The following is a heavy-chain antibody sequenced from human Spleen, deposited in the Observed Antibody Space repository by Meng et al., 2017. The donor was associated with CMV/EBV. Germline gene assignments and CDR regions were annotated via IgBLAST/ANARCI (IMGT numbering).Heavy chain of an antibody. J-gene: IGHJ4*02. D-gene: IGHD5-18*01. Sequence: GESLKISCAASGFTFSSYWMHWVRQAPGKGLVWVSRINSDGSSTSYADSVRGRFTISRDNAKNSVYLQMNSLKTEDTAVYYCTTLRGYSFIYWGQGTLVTVSS. CDR1: GFTFSSYW. CDR3: TTLRGYSFIY. CDR2: INSDGSST. V-gene: IGHV3-74*01.